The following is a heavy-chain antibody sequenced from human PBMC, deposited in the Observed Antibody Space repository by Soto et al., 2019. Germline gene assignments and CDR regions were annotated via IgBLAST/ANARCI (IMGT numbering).Heavy chain of an antibody. V-gene: IGHV3-48*02. J-gene: IGHJ4*02. CDR2: ISSSSSTI. CDR3: VKTYSSGWYSSIDY. Sequence: PGGSLRLSCAASGFTFSSYSMNWVRQAPGKGLEWVSYISSSSSTIYYADSVKGRFTISRDNAKNSLYLQMNSLRDEDTVVYYCVKTYSSGWYSSIDYWGQGTLVTVSS. CDR1: GFTFSSYS. D-gene: IGHD6-19*01.